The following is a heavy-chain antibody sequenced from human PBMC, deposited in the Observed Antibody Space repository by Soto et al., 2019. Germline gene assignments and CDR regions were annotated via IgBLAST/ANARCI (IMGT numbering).Heavy chain of an antibody. CDR1: GDSVSSNSAA. CDR2: TYYRSKWYN. Sequence: PSQTLSLTCAISGDSVSSNSAAWNWIRQSPSRGLEWLGRTYYRSKWYNDYAVSVKSRITINPDTSKNKISLQLNSVTPEDTAVYYCARDHPHYYDSSGYYYDYWGQGTLVTV. J-gene: IGHJ4*02. CDR3: ARDHPHYYDSSGYYYDY. D-gene: IGHD3-22*01. V-gene: IGHV6-1*01.